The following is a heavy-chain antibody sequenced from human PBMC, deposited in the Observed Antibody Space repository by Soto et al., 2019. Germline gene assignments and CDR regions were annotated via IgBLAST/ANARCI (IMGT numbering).Heavy chain of an antibody. J-gene: IGHJ3*02. CDR1: GFSVTDIY. V-gene: IGHV3-66*01. Sequence: EVQLVESGGGLVQPGGSLRLSCVASGFSVTDIYMNWVRQAPGKGLEWVSVIYNEFTDYADSVRGRFSISTDSSKNALYLQMNSLRAKDSAVYYCVREPRYCSGGSCSIMGDAFDIWGQGTKVTVSS. CDR2: IYNEFT. CDR3: VREPRYCSGGSCSIMGDAFDI. D-gene: IGHD2-15*01.